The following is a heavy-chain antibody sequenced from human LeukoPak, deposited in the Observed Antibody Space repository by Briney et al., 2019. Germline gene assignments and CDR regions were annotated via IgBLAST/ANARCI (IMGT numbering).Heavy chain of an antibody. Sequence: PSETLSLTCAVYGGSFNTYYWTWIRQSPDKGLEWIGEGSHDGDTNVNPSLRSRVAMSVDASKNQFSLKLTSVTAADTAVYFCARGPVALPNDRLSLFFDFWGQGNLVTVSS. V-gene: IGHV4-34*01. J-gene: IGHJ4*02. D-gene: IGHD2-8*01. CDR2: GSHDGDT. CDR1: GGSFNTYY. CDR3: ARGPVALPNDRLSLFFDF.